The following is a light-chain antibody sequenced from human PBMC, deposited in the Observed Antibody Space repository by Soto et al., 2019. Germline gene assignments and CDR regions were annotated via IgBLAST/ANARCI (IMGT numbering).Light chain of an antibody. CDR3: QQRSDWPPIT. CDR2: DAS. V-gene: IGKV3-11*01. J-gene: IGKJ5*01. CDR1: QSVSYY. Sequence: EIVLTQSPGTHSLSPGERATLSCRASQSVSYYLAWYQQKPGQAPRLLIYDASNRATGIPARFSGSGSGTDFTLTISSLEPEDFAVYYCQQRSDWPPITFGQGTRLEIK.